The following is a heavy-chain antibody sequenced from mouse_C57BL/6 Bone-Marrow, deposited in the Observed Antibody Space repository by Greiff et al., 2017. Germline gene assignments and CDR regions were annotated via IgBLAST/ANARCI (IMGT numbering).Heavy chain of an antibody. CDR3: ARRGGTDAMDY. Sequence: QVQLKESGAELVRPGASVKLSCKASGYTFTDYYINWVKQRPGQGLEWIARIYPGSGNTYYNEKFKGKATLTAEKSSSTAYMQLSILTSEDSAVYFCARRGGTDAMDYWGQGTSVTVSS. V-gene: IGHV1-76*01. D-gene: IGHD4-1*01. CDR1: GYTFTDYY. CDR2: IYPGSGNT. J-gene: IGHJ4*01.